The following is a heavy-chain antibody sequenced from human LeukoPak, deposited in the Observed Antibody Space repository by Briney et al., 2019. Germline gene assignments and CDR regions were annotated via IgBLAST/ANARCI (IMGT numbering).Heavy chain of an antibody. Sequence: PSETLSLTCTVSGGSISSSSYYWGWIRQPPGKGLEWIGSIYYSGSTYYNPSLKSRVTISVDTSKNQCSLKLSSVTAADTAVYYCARLTGVYTMVLNFDYWGQGTLVTASS. D-gene: IGHD2-8*01. CDR3: ARLTGVYTMVLNFDY. CDR1: GGSISSSSYY. CDR2: IYYSGST. V-gene: IGHV4-39*01. J-gene: IGHJ4*02.